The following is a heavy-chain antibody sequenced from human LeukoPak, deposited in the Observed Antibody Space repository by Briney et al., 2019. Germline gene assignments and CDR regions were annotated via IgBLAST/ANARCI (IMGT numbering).Heavy chain of an antibody. Sequence: ASVKVSCKASGYTFTSYDIKWVRQATGQGLEWMGWMNPNSGNTGYAQKFQGRVTMTRNTSISTAYMELSSLRSEDTAVYYCARARRGGYSSSDYYHYMDVWGKGTTVTVSS. CDR3: ARARRGGYSSSDYYHYMDV. J-gene: IGHJ6*03. CDR1: GYTFTSYD. CDR2: MNPNSGNT. D-gene: IGHD6-19*01. V-gene: IGHV1-8*01.